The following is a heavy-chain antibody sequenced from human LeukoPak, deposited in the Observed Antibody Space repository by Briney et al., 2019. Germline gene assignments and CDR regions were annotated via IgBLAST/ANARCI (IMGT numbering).Heavy chain of an antibody. Sequence: ASVKVSCKASGYTFTSYGISWVRQAPGQGLEWMGWISAYNGNTNYAQKLQGRVTMTTDTSTSTAYMELRSLRSDDTAVYYCARARGLDFWSGYYPSTFDYWGQGTLVTVSS. D-gene: IGHD3-3*01. CDR1: GYTFTSYG. J-gene: IGHJ4*02. V-gene: IGHV1-18*01. CDR2: ISAYNGNT. CDR3: ARARGLDFWSGYYPSTFDY.